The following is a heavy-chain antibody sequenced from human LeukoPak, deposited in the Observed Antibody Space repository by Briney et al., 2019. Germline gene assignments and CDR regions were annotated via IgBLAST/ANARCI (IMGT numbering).Heavy chain of an antibody. J-gene: IGHJ3*02. CDR2: IYYSGST. CDR1: GGSVSRSLYY. Sequence: SETLSLTCTVSGGSVSRSLYYWGWIRQPPGKGLEWIGTIYYSGSTYYSPSLRSRVTMSVDTSNNQFSLKVTSVTAADTAVYYCARHVRDYYDSSGYWGDDAFDIWGQGTMVTVSS. D-gene: IGHD3-22*01. V-gene: IGHV4-39*01. CDR3: ARHVRDYYDSSGYWGDDAFDI.